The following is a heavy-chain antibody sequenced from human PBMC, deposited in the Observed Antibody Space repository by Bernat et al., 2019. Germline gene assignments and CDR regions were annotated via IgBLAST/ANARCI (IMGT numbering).Heavy chain of an antibody. J-gene: IGHJ4*02. CDR3: AKPDTAGY. V-gene: IGHV3-30*18. D-gene: IGHD5-18*01. CDR2: ISYDGSNK. Sequence: QVQLVESGGGVVQPGRSLRLSCAASGFTFSSYGMHWVRQAPGKGLEWVAVISYDGSNKYYADSVKGRFTISRDNSKNTLYLQMNSLRAEDTAVYYCAKPDTAGYWSQGTLVTVSP. CDR1: GFTFSSYG.